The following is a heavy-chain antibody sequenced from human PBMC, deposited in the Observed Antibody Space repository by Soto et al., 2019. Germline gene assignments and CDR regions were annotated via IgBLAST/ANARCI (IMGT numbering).Heavy chain of an antibody. CDR2: FRTGGDDGTT. J-gene: IGHJ4*02. D-gene: IGHD3-10*01. CDR3: AKKVNSGPGSQYFDY. V-gene: IGHV3-23*01. Sequence: PGVSLRLSCAASGFTFSSYSMSWVRQAPGKGLEWVSGFRTGGDDGTTYYADSVKGRFTISRDNSKNTLFLQMNSLRAEDTAIYYCAKKVNSGPGSQYFDYWGQGTLVTVSS. CDR1: GFTFSSYS.